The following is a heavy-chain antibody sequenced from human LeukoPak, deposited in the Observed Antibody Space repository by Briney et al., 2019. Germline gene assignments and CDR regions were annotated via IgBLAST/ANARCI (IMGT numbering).Heavy chain of an antibody. D-gene: IGHD3-10*01. V-gene: IGHV1-2*02. CDR2: INPNTGAT. Sequence: GSVKVSYKASGYTFTGYYMHWVRQAPGQGLEWMGWINPNTGATNYAQNFQGRVTMTRDTSNSTAYMELSSLTSDDTAVYYCARPTLQTLGAWGQGTLVTVSS. CDR3: ARPTLQTLGA. CDR1: GYTFTGYY. J-gene: IGHJ5*02.